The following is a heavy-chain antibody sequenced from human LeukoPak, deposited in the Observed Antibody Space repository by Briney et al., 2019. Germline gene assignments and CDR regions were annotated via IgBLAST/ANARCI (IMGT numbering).Heavy chain of an antibody. CDR2: IYYSGST. V-gene: IGHV4-39*01. Sequence: LETLSLTCTVSGGSISSSSYYWGWIRQPPGKGLEWIGSIYYSGSTYYNPSLKSRVTISVDTSKNQFSLKLSSVTAADTAVYYCARYVSLVVITGNDAFDIWGQGTMVTVSS. J-gene: IGHJ3*02. D-gene: IGHD3-22*01. CDR3: ARYVSLVVITGNDAFDI. CDR1: GGSISSSSYY.